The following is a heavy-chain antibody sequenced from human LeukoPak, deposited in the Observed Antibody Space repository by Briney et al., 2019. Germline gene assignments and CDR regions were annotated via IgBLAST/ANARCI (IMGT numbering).Heavy chain of an antibody. V-gene: IGHV4-59*08. Sequence: PSETPSLTCSVSGGSISSLYWSWLRQPPGKGLEWIGYIYYTGSTNYNPSLKSRVTMFVDMSKNQFSLRLSSVTAADTAVYYCARHRAYSSSSPFDYWGQGTLVTVSS. CDR3: ARHRAYSSSSPFDY. CDR2: IYYTGST. D-gene: IGHD6-6*01. CDR1: GGSISSLY. J-gene: IGHJ4*02.